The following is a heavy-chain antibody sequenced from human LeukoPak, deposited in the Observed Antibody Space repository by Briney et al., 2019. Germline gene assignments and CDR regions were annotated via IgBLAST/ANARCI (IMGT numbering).Heavy chain of an antibody. D-gene: IGHD6-13*01. CDR3: ARGSLIAAAGNPTFDY. V-gene: IGHV3-7*01. CDR1: GFTFSSYW. Sequence: GGSLRLSCVASGFTFSSYWVTWVRQAPGKGLEWVGNIKQDGSEKYYMDSVKGRFTISRDNAKNSLYLQMNSLRAEDTAVYYCARGSLIAAAGNPTFDYWGQGTLVTVSS. CDR2: IKQDGSEK. J-gene: IGHJ4*02.